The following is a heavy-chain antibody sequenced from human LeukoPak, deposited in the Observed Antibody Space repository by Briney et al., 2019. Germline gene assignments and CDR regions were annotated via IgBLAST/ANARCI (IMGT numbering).Heavy chain of an antibody. CDR1: GFTVSSNY. V-gene: IGHV3-53*01. J-gene: IGHJ4*02. D-gene: IGHD4-17*01. Sequence: PGGSLRLSRAASGFTVSSNYMSWVRQAPGKGLEWVSVIYSGGSTYYAGSVKGRFTISRDNSKNTLYLQLNSLRGEDTAVYYCASQTTVKYYFDYWGQGTLVTVSS. CDR3: ASQTTVKYYFDY. CDR2: IYSGGST.